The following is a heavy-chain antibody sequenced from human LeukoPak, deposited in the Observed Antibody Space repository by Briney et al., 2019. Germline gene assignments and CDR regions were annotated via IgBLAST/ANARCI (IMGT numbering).Heavy chain of an antibody. CDR1: GFTFSSYW. V-gene: IGHV3-7*01. CDR2: IKQDGSEK. CDR3: ARDPYTIFGVVTPVNWFDP. J-gene: IGHJ5*02. D-gene: IGHD3-3*01. Sequence: GGSLRLSCAASGFTFSSYWMSWVRQAPGKGLEWVANIKQDGSEKYYVDSVKGRFTISRDNAKNSLYLQMNSLRAEDTAVYYCARDPYTIFGVVTPVNWFDPWGQGTLVTVSS.